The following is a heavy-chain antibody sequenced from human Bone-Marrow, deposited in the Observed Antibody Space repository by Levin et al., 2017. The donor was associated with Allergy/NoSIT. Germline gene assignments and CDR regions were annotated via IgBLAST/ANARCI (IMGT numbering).Heavy chain of an antibody. CDR1: GGSIGSFY. V-gene: IGHV4-4*07. Sequence: GSLRLSCSVSGGSIGSFYWNWIRQPAGKGLEWIGRIYETGDTRFNPSLKSRITMSVDTSKNQFSLKLTSVTAADTAVYYCARGGTLLGLEYWGQGIQVTVSS. CDR2: IYETGDT. CDR3: ARGGTLLGLEY. J-gene: IGHJ4*02.